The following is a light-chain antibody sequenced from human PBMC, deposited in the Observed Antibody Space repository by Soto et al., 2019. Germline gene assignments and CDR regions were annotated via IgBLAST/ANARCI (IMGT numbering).Light chain of an antibody. CDR1: QGITND. V-gene: IGKV1-6*01. J-gene: IGKJ4*02. CDR2: SAF. CDR3: LQDYAYPLT. Sequence: AIQMTQSPSSLSACVGDRVTITCRASQGITNDLGWYQQKPGKAPKLLIYSAFTLHSGVPSRFSGSGSGTEFTLPISSLQPEDFATYYCLQDYAYPLTFGGGTNVEI.